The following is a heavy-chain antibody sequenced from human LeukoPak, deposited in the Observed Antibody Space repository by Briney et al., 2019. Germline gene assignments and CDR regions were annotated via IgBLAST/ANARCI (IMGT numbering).Heavy chain of an antibody. Sequence: SETLSLTCSVSGYSISSAYYWGWIRQPPGKGLEWIGTMYHSGSTNYNPSLKSRVTISVDTSKNQFSLKLSSVTAVDTAVYYCARGGYCGGDCYFYYWGQGTLVTVSS. J-gene: IGHJ4*02. CDR2: MYHSGST. D-gene: IGHD2-21*02. CDR1: GYSISSAYY. CDR3: ARGGYCGGDCYFYY. V-gene: IGHV4-38-2*02.